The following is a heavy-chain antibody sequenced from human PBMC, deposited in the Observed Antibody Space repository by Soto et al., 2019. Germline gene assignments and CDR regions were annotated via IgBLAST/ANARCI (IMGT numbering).Heavy chain of an antibody. CDR1: GFSFSIYS. D-gene: IGHD3-10*01. V-gene: IGHV3-48*01. CDR2: ISPAGSSI. CDR3: SKDRGGAGASDI. J-gene: IGHJ3*02. Sequence: EGQLVEFGGGLVKPGGSLRLSCAASGFSFSIYSYNWVRQAPGKGLEWLSHISPAGSSIYYADSVKGRFTISRDSARDSVHLKINSLRAEDTAVYYCSKDRGGAGASDIWGQGTMVTVSS.